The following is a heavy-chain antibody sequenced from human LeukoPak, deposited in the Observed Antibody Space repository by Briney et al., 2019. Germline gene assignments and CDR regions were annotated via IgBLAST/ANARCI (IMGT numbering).Heavy chain of an antibody. CDR3: ARAYPPLRTAAAGDQ. J-gene: IGHJ4*02. D-gene: IGHD6-13*01. CDR1: GFTFSNYV. V-gene: IGHV3-21*01. CDR2: ISYRSSPI. Sequence: PGGSLRLSCAASGFTFSNYVMSWVRQAPGKGLEWVSSISYRSSPIYYADSVKGRFTISRDNAKNSLYLQMDSLRAGDTAVYYCARAYPPLRTAAAGDQWGQGTLVTVSS.